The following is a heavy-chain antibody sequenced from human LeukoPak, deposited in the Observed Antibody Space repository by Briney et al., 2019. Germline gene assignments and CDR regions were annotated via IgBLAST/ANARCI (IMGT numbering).Heavy chain of an antibody. J-gene: IGHJ4*02. CDR2: ISGSGATT. D-gene: IGHD3-22*01. Sequence: PGGSLKLSCAASGFTFSSYPMSWVRQAPGKGLEWVSGISGSGATTYYADSVKGRFTISRDNSKNMLYVQMNSLRDEDTAVYYCAKGHYYDRNGYYGCDYWGQGTLVTVSS. CDR3: AKGHYYDRNGYYGCDY. CDR1: GFTFSSYP. V-gene: IGHV3-23*01.